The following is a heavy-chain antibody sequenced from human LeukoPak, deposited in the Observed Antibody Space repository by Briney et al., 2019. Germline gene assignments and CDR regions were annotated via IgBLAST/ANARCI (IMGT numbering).Heavy chain of an antibody. J-gene: IGHJ4*02. CDR1: GGSFNSGSYY. V-gene: IGHV4-61*01. D-gene: IGHD6-13*01. CDR3: ARDNIAAAGTSVY. CDR2: IYYNGIA. Sequence: PSETLSLTCSVSGGSFNSGSYYWSWIRQPPGKGLEWIGYIYYNGIANYNPSLKSRVTISLDTSKNQFSLKLTSVTPADTAVYYCARDNIAAAGTSVYWGQGTLVTVSS.